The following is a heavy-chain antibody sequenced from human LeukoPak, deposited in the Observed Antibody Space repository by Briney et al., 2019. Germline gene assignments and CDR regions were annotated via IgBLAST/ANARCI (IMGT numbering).Heavy chain of an antibody. CDR2: IYYSGST. V-gene: IGHV4-39*07. CDR3: ARHLAGHFGGFYFDY. Sequence: SETLSLTCTVSGGSISSSSYYWGWIRQPPGKGLEWIGSIYYSGSTYYNPSLKSRVTISVDTSKNQFSLKLNSVTAADTAVYYCARHLAGHFGGFYFDYWGQGTLVTVSS. D-gene: IGHD2-21*01. CDR1: GGSISSSSYY. J-gene: IGHJ4*02.